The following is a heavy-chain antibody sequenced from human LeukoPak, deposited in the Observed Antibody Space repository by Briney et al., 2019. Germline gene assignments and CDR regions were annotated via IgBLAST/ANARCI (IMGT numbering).Heavy chain of an antibody. J-gene: IGHJ4*02. Sequence: GESLKISCKGSGYSFTTYWIGWVRQMPGKGLEGMGVIYPGDSDTRYSPSFQGQVTISADQSISTAYLQWGSLKASDTAMYYCARLRDSSGFCSFDYWGQGTLVTVSS. CDR1: GYSFTTYW. V-gene: IGHV5-51*01. D-gene: IGHD3-22*01. CDR2: IYPGDSDT. CDR3: ARLRDSSGFCSFDY.